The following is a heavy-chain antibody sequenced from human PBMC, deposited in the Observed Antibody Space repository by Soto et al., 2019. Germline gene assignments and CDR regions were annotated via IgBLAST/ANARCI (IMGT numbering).Heavy chain of an antibody. CDR1: GYSFTSYW. CDR3: ARLYSGSYPSLYYFDY. Sequence: GESLQLSCQGSGYSFTSYWIGWVRQMPGKGPEWMGIIYPGDSDTRYSPSFQGQVTISADKSISTAYLQWSSLKASDTAMYYCARLYSGSYPSLYYFDYWGQGTLVTVS. J-gene: IGHJ4*02. V-gene: IGHV5-51*01. D-gene: IGHD1-26*01. CDR2: IYPGDSDT.